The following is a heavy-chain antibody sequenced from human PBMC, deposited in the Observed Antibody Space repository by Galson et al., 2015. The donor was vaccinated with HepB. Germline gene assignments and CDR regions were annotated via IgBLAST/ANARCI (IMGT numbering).Heavy chain of an antibody. CDR2: ISGYGDNT. CDR1: GYTFTNYG. V-gene: IGHV1-18*04. J-gene: IGHJ5*02. Sequence: SVKVSCKASGYTFTNYGITWVRQAPGQGLEWMGRISGYGDNTQYAQKFHDRVTMTTETSTETAYMELRSLISDDTAVYYCARNDTLSGADPWGQGTLVTVSS. CDR3: ARNDTLSGADP. D-gene: IGHD2/OR15-2a*01.